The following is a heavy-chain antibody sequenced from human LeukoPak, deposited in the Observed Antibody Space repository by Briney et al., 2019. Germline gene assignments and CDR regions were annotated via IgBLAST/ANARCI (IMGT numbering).Heavy chain of an antibody. Sequence: GGSLRLSCAASGFTFSSYSMNWVRQAPGKGVERVSSISSSSSYIYYADSVKGRFTISRDNAKNSLYLQMNSLRAEDTAVYYCARVLDIVVVPAAISDYWGQGTLVTVSS. CDR1: GFTFSSYS. D-gene: IGHD2-2*01. CDR2: ISSSSSYI. V-gene: IGHV3-21*01. J-gene: IGHJ4*02. CDR3: ARVLDIVVVPAAISDY.